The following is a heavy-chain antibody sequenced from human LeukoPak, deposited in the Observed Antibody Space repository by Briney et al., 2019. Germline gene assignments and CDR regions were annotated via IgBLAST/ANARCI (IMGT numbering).Heavy chain of an antibody. CDR3: AITEYYYDSSGYPPDNAFDI. Sequence: ASVKVSCKASGYTFTGYYMHWVRQAPGQGLEWMGWINTNSGGTNYAQKFQGRVTMTRDTSISTAYMELSRLRSDDTAVYYCAITEYYYDSSGYPPDNAFDIWGQGTMVTVPS. CDR1: GYTFTGYY. CDR2: INTNSGGT. V-gene: IGHV1-2*02. J-gene: IGHJ3*02. D-gene: IGHD3-22*01.